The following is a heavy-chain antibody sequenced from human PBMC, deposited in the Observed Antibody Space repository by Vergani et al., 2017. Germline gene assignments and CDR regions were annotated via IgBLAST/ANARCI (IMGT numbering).Heavy chain of an antibody. CDR3: AKANPRKSGYDYLYYYHAMDV. Sequence: VQLVESGGGVVQPGESLRLSCAASGFPFSTYGMHWVRQAPGKGLEWVSGISGSGGSTYYAGSVKGRFTISRDSSKNTLYLQMNSLSAGDTAVYYCAKANPRKSGYDYLYYYHAMDVWGQGTTVTVSS. CDR1: GFPFSTYG. D-gene: IGHD5-12*01. CDR2: ISGSGGST. J-gene: IGHJ6*02. V-gene: IGHV3-23*04.